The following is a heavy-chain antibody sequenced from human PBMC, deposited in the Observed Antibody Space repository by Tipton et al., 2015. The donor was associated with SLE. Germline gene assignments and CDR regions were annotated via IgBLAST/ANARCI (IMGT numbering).Heavy chain of an antibody. J-gene: IGHJ4*02. D-gene: IGHD3-3*01. CDR3: ASHSPYNFWSGYFGY. Sequence: SLRLSCVASGFTFSSYAMHWVRQAPGKGLEWVANIKEDGSETYYVDSVKGRFTISRDNAKSSLYLQVNSLRTEDTAVYYCASHSPYNFWSGYFGYWGQGTLVTVSS. V-gene: IGHV3-7*01. CDR2: IKEDGSET. CDR1: GFTFSSYA.